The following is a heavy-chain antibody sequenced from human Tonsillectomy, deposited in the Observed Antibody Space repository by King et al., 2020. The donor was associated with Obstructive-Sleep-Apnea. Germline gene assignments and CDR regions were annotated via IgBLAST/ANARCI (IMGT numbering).Heavy chain of an antibody. D-gene: IGHD3-3*01. J-gene: IGHJ6*02. Sequence: VQLVESGGGLVQPGGSLRLSCAVSGFSFRNYGMTWVRQAPGKGLEWVSVISGSGRTTYNADCVKGRFSISRDNSKNTLYLQMHSLRAADTAVYYCAKAMHDYWSGSNYGMDVWGQGTTVTVSS. V-gene: IGHV3-23*04. CDR2: ISGSGRTT. CDR1: GFSFRNYG. CDR3: AKAMHDYWSGSNYGMDV.